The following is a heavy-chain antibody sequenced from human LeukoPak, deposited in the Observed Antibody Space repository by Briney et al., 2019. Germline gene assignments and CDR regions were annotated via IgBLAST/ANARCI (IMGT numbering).Heavy chain of an antibody. CDR3: ARWRSGGYSYGSNFDY. CDR1: GGTFSSYA. D-gene: IGHD5-18*01. Sequence: ASVKVSCKASGGTFSSYAISWVRQAPGQGLEWMGGIIPIFGTANYAQKFQGRVTITADESTSTAYMELSSLRSEDTAVYYCARWRSGGYSYGSNFDYWGQGTLVTVSS. J-gene: IGHJ4*02. CDR2: IIPIFGTA. V-gene: IGHV1-69*13.